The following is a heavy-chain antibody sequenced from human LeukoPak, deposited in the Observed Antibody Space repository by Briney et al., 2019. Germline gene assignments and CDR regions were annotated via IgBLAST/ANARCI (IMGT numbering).Heavy chain of an antibody. V-gene: IGHV1-69*01. CDR3: ARVDGYPTYWYFDL. J-gene: IGHJ2*01. D-gene: IGHD5-24*01. CDR2: IIPIFGTA. CDR1: GGTFSSYA. Sequence: SVKVSCKASGGTFSSYAISWVRQAPGQGLEWMGGIIPIFGTANYAQKLQGRVTITADESTSTAYTELSSLRSEDTAVYYCARVDGYPTYWYFDLWGRGTLVTVSS.